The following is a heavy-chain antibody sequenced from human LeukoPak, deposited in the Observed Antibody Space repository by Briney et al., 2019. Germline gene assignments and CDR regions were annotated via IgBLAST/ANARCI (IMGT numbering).Heavy chain of an antibody. CDR3: ASSSAWKEVYY. J-gene: IGHJ4*02. CDR1: GLTFSNYA. CDR2: ISFDGNIK. V-gene: IGHV3-30*04. D-gene: IGHD6-25*01. Sequence: PGRSLRLSCAASGLTFSNYAMHWVRQAPGKGLEWGAVISFDGNIKYYVDSVKGRFTISRDNSENTLYLQMDSLRPGDTAVYYCASSSAWKEVYYWGQGTLVTVSS.